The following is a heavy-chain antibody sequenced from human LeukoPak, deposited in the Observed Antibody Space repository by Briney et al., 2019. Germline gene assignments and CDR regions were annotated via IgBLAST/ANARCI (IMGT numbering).Heavy chain of an antibody. CDR1: GYTSTSYG. J-gene: IGHJ5*02. V-gene: IGHV1-18*01. Sequence: ASVTVSCKASGYTSTSYGISWVRQAPGQGLEWMGWISAYNGNTNYAQKLQGRVTVTTDTSTSTAYMELRSLRSDDTAVYYCAVMVYAENWFDPWGQGTLVTVSS. D-gene: IGHD2-8*01. CDR3: AVMVYAENWFDP. CDR2: ISAYNGNT.